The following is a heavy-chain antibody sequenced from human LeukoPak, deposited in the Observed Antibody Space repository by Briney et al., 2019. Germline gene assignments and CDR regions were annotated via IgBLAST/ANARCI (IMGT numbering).Heavy chain of an antibody. D-gene: IGHD3-10*01. CDR2: ISYDGTNN. CDR1: GFTFSQYP. V-gene: IGHV3-30*04. J-gene: IGHJ4*02. CDR3: ASLMVRGIRDFDH. Sequence: GGSMRLSCAASGFTFSQYPMHWVRQAPGKGLEWVAVISYDGTNNYRADSVKGRFTISRDNANNTLYLQMNSLRPEDTAVYFCASLMVRGIRDFDHWGQGTLVTVSS.